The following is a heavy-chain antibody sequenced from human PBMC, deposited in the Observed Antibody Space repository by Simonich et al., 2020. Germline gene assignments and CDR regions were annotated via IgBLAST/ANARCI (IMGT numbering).Heavy chain of an antibody. Sequence: EVQLVESGGGLVQPGGSLRLSCAASGFTFSSYEMNWVRQAPGKGLEWVSYIISSGSTIYYEDSVKGRFTISRDNAKNSLYLQMNSLRAEDTAVYYCARDFRLQLIEIGTYYYYGMDVWGQGTTVTVSS. D-gene: IGHD6-6*01. CDR1: GFTFSSYE. J-gene: IGHJ6*02. CDR3: ARDFRLQLIEIGTYYYYGMDV. V-gene: IGHV3-48*03. CDR2: IISSGSTI.